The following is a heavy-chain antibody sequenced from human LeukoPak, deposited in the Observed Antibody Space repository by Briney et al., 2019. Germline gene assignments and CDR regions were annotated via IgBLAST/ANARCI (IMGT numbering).Heavy chain of an antibody. Sequence: PSETLSLTCTVSGGSISSSGSYWGWIRQPPGKGLEWVGTVSYSGSTYYNPSLKSRLTISLDTSKNQFSLNLNSVTAADTAVYYCARHFDFWGQGAPVTVSS. J-gene: IGHJ4*02. CDR1: GGSISSSGSY. CDR3: ARHFDF. V-gene: IGHV4-39*01. CDR2: VSYSGST.